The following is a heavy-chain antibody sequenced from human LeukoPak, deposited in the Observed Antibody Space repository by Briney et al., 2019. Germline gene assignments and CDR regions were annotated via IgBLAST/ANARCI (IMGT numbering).Heavy chain of an antibody. V-gene: IGHV5-51*01. J-gene: IGHJ3*02. D-gene: IGHD3-22*01. Sequence: GESLKISCKGSGYSFTSYWIGRVRQMPGKGLEWMGIIYPGDSDTRYSPSFQGQVTISADKSISTAYLQWSSLKASDTAMYYCATPPYYYDSSGYYNDAFDIWGQGTMVTVSS. CDR3: ATPPYYYDSSGYYNDAFDI. CDR2: IYPGDSDT. CDR1: GYSFTSYW.